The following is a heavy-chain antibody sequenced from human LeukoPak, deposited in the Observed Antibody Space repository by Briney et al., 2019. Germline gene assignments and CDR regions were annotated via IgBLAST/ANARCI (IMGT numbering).Heavy chain of an antibody. J-gene: IGHJ4*02. CDR1: GGSISSGGYS. CDR3: ASTSLAAAGEIYYFDY. V-gene: IGHV4-30-2*01. CDR2: IYHSGST. Sequence: PSETLSLTCAVSGGSISSGGYSWSWIRQPPGKGLEWIGYIYHSGSTYYNPSLKSRVTISVDRSKNQFSLKLSSVTAADTAVYSCASTSLAAAGEIYYFDYWGQGTLVTVSS. D-gene: IGHD6-13*01.